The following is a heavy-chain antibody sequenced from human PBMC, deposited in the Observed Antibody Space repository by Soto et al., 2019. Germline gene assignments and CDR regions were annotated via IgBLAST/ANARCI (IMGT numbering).Heavy chain of an antibody. J-gene: IGHJ5*02. CDR2: IFHTGDT. Sequence: PSEPLSLTCSVSNYSINRCLFWGLIRQPPVKVLELIWIIFHTGDTYYNPSLKSRLTMSVDPSRNQFSLKLTSLTAADTAVYYCARDTNSLDPWGQGTLVTVSS. CDR3: ARDTNSLDP. CDR1: NYSINRCLF. V-gene: IGHV4-38-2*02. D-gene: IGHD3-16*01.